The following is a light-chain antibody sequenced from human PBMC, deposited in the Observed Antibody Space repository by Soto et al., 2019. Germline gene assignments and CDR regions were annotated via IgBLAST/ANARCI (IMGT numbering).Light chain of an antibody. J-gene: IGKJ2*01. V-gene: IGKV1-39*01. CDR1: QSISSY. CDR3: QQAYSTPYT. Sequence: DIQMTQSPSSLSASVGDRVTITCRASQSISSYLNWYQHKPGRAPKVLIYFASSLQSGVPSRFSGSGSGTDFTLTIRRLQPEDFATYYCQQAYSTPYTFGQGTKLEIK. CDR2: FAS.